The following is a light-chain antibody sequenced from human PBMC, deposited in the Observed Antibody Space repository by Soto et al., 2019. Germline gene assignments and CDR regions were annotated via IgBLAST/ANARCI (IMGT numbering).Light chain of an antibody. CDR3: SSYSSGSTHVI. CDR1: SSDVGGYNY. CDR2: EVS. Sequence: QSALTQPASVSGSPGQSITISCTGTSSDVGGYNYVSWYQQHPGKAPKLMIYEVSNRPSGVSNRFSGSKSGNTASLTISGLQAEDETAYYCSSYSSGSTHVIFGGGTQLTVL. V-gene: IGLV2-14*01. J-gene: IGLJ2*01.